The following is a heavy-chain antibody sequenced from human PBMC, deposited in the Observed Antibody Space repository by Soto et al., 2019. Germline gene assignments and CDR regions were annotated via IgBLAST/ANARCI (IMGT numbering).Heavy chain of an antibody. CDR3: AREDIDESFFDY. CDR2: INHSGST. CDR1: GGSFRGYY. V-gene: IGHV4-34*09. Sequence: SETLSLTCAFYGGSFRGYYWSLIRQPPGKGLEWIGEINHSGSTNYNPSLKSRATISADMSENQFSLTLTSVTVADTAVYYCAREDIDESFFDYWGQGVPVTVSS. J-gene: IGHJ4*02.